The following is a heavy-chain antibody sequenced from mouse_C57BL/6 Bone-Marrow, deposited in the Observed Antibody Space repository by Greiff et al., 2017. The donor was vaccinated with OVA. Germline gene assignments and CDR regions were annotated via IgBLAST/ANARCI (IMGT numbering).Heavy chain of an antibody. Sequence: QVQLKESGPGLVAPSQSLSITCTVSGFSLTSYGVHWVRQPPGKGLEWLVVIWSDGSTTYNSALKSRLCISKDNSKSQVFLKKNSLQTDDTATWYCARHDPYGSYWSMDFWGQGTSVTVSS. J-gene: IGHJ4*01. V-gene: IGHV2-6-1*01. CDR3: ARHDPYGSYWSMDF. CDR1: GFSLTSYG. D-gene: IGHD2-2*01. CDR2: IWSDGST.